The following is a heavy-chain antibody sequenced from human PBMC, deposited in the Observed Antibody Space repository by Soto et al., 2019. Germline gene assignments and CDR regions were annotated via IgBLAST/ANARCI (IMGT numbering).Heavy chain of an antibody. V-gene: IGHV3-48*01. CDR3: ARGVPGTYAVDV. Sequence: EVQLVESGGGLVQPGGSLRLSCVDSGFTFSHYSMNWVRQAPGKGLEWVSYISSSSRNIYYAHSVKGRFTIFRDNAKNSLYLQMNSLRAEDTAVYYCARGVPGTYAVDVRGQGTTVTVSS. D-gene: IGHD1-26*01. J-gene: IGHJ6*02. CDR2: ISSSSRNI. CDR1: GFTFSHYS.